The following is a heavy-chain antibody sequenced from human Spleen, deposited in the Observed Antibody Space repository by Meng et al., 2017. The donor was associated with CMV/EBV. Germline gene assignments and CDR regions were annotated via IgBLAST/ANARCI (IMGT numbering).Heavy chain of an antibody. J-gene: IGHJ4*02. Sequence: SETLSLTCAVYGGSFSGYYWSWIRQPPGKGLEWIGEINHSGSTNYNPSLKSRVTISVDTSKNQFSLKLSSVTAADTAVYYCARVRLWSGYSNYFDYWGQGTLVTVSS. CDR1: GGSFSGYY. CDR3: ARVRLWSGYSNYFDY. D-gene: IGHD3-3*01. CDR2: INHSGST. V-gene: IGHV4-34*01.